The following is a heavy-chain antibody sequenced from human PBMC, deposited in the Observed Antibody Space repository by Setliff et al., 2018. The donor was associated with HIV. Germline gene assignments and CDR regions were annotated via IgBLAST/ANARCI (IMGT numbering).Heavy chain of an antibody. D-gene: IGHD6-19*01. Sequence: GASVKVSCKPSGYTFTAYGLSWVRQAPGQGLEWMGWISTYSDETSYAQRLQGRVTMTTDTSTSRAYMELRSLRSDDTAAYFCARLGSGWSDSYYYAMDVWGQGTTVTVSS. V-gene: IGHV1-18*01. J-gene: IGHJ6*02. CDR3: ARLGSGWSDSYYYAMDV. CDR2: ISTYSDET. CDR1: GYTFTAYG.